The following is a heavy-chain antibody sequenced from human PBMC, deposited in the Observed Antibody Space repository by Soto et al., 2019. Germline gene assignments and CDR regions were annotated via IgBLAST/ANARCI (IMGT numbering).Heavy chain of an antibody. Sequence: ASVKVSCKSSDNTFTHYGINWVRQAPGQGLEWMGWISGYNGNTKYAQKFQDRVTMTADTSTRAAFMEVRSLTSDDTGVYFCAATGGNYFGLDVWGQGTTVTVSS. V-gene: IGHV1-18*01. J-gene: IGHJ6*02. CDR1: DNTFTHYG. CDR2: ISGYNGNT. CDR3: AATGGNYFGLDV. D-gene: IGHD2-8*02.